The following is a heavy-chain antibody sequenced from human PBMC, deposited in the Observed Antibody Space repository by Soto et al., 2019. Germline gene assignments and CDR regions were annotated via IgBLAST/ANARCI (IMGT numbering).Heavy chain of an antibody. CDR2: IYYSGST. V-gene: IGHV4-39*01. CDR1: GGSISSSSYY. J-gene: IGHJ4*02. CDR3: ARHGYGGYDRIDY. D-gene: IGHD5-12*01. Sequence: SETLSLTCTVSGGSISSSSYYWGWIRQPPGKGLEWIGSIYYSGSTYYNPSLKSRVTISVDTSKNQFSLKPSSVTAADTAVYYCARHGYGGYDRIDYWGQGTLVTVSS.